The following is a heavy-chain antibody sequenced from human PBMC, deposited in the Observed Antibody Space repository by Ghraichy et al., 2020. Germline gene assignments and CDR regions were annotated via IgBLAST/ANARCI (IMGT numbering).Heavy chain of an antibody. J-gene: IGHJ4*02. CDR3: GSGGGLWSRYYYDSSGYYGPWG. V-gene: IGHV4-39*01. CDR2: IYYSGST. D-gene: IGHD3-22*01. Sequence: SQTLSLTCTVSGGSISSSSYYWGWIRQPPGKGLEWIGSIYYSGSTYYNPSLKSRVTISVDTSKNQFSLKLSSVTAADTAVYYCGSGGGLWSRYYYDSSGYYGPWGWGQGTLVTVSS. CDR1: GGSISSSSYY.